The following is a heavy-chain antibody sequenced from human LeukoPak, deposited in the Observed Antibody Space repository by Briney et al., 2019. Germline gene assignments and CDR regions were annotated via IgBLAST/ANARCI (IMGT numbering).Heavy chain of an antibody. Sequence: PGGSLRLSCAASGFTFTNHRMHWVRQAPGKGLEWVAFIGYDGSNKYYADSVKGRFTVSRDKSKNTLYLQMNSLRTEDTDVYYCTKGLYYKDRSGYPAWGQGTLVTISS. CDR2: IGYDGSNK. V-gene: IGHV3-30*02. J-gene: IGHJ5*02. D-gene: IGHD3-22*01. CDR1: GFTFTNHR. CDR3: TKGLYYKDRSGYPA.